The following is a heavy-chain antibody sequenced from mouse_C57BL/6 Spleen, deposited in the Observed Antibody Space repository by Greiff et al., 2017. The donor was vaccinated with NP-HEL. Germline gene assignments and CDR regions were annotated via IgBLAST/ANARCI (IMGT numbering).Heavy chain of an antibody. CDR1: GYAFSSYW. J-gene: IGHJ2*01. Sequence: QVQLQQSGAELVKPGASVKISCKASGYAFSSYWMNWVKQRPGKGLEWIGQIYPGDGDTNYNGKFKGKATLTADKSSSTAYMQLSSLTSEDSAVYFCAREWRPYYFDYWGQGTTLTVSS. CDR2: IYPGDGDT. D-gene: IGHD1-3*01. CDR3: AREWRPYYFDY. V-gene: IGHV1-80*01.